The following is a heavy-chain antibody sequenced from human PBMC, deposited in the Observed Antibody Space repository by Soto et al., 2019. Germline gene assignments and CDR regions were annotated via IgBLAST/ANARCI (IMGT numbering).Heavy chain of an antibody. V-gene: IGHV3-49*04. CDR1: GFTFGDYA. CDR2: IRRNAYGGTT. D-gene: IGHD3-16*01. J-gene: IGHJ4*02. CDR3: TRASSLDFDF. Sequence: PGGSLRLSCTTSGFTFGDYALSWVRQAPGKGLEWVGFIRRNAYGGTTDYAASVKGRFTISRDDSKSIAYLQMNSLITEDTALYYCTRASSLDFDFWGQGTLVTVSS.